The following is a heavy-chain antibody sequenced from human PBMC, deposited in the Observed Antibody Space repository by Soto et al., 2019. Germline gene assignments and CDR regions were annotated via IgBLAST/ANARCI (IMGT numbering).Heavy chain of an antibody. D-gene: IGHD3-22*01. V-gene: IGHV5-51*01. CDR3: ARLYYYDSSGYYYLGWFDP. CDR1: GYSFTSYW. Sequence: GESLKISCKGSGYSFTSYWIGWVRQMPGKGLEWMGIIYPGDSDTRYSPSFQGQVTISADKSISTAYLQWSSLKASDTAMYYCARLYYYDSSGYYYLGWFDPWGQGTLVTVSS. CDR2: IYPGDSDT. J-gene: IGHJ5*02.